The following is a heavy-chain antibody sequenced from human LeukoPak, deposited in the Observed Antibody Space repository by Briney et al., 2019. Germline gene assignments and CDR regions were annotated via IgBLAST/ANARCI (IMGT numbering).Heavy chain of an antibody. Sequence: GGSLRLSCAASGFTFSSYDISWVRQAPGKGLEWVSVIGKSGDFTNYADSAKGRFTISRDTSKNTLYLQMNSLRAEDTAVYYCAKEELGYFDYWGQGVLVTVSS. V-gene: IGHV3-23*01. CDR1: GFTFSSYD. D-gene: IGHD6-13*01. CDR2: IGKSGDFT. J-gene: IGHJ4*02. CDR3: AKEELGYFDY.